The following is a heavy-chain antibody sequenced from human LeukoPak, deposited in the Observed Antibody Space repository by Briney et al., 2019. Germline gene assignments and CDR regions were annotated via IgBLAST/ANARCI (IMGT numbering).Heavy chain of an antibody. Sequence: AASVKVSCKASGGTFSSYAISWVRQAPGQGLEWMGGIIPISGTANYAQKFQGRVTITADESTRTAYMELSSLRSEDTAVYYCARDFEYQLLSGAFDIWGQGTMVTVSS. J-gene: IGHJ3*02. CDR3: ARDFEYQLLSGAFDI. CDR2: IIPISGTA. CDR1: GGTFSSYA. D-gene: IGHD2-2*01. V-gene: IGHV1-69*01.